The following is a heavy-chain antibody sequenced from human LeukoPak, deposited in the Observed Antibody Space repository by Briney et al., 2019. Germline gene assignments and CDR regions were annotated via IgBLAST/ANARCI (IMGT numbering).Heavy chain of an antibody. CDR2: ISSSSSYI. V-gene: IGHV3-21*01. CDR3: ARVLPGWYYFDY. Sequence: PGGSLRLSCAASGFTFSSYSMNWVRQAPGKGLEWVSSISSSSSYIYYADSVKGRFTISGDNAKNSLYLQMNSLRAEDTAAYYCARVLPGWYYFDYWGQGTLVTVSS. CDR1: GFTFSSYS. D-gene: IGHD2-15*01. J-gene: IGHJ4*02.